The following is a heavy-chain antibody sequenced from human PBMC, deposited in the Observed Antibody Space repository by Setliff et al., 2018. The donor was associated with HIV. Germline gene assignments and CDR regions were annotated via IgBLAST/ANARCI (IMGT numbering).Heavy chain of an antibody. J-gene: IGHJ4*02. V-gene: IGHV4-34*01. CDR1: GRSFSGYY. Sequence: SETLSLTCAVYGRSFSGYYWNWIRQSPGKGLEWIGEINHSGGTNYNPSLKSRVTISVDTSKNQFSLKLSSVTAADTAVYYCARHSPSDYWGQGTLVTAPQ. CDR3: ARHSPSDY. CDR2: INHSGGT.